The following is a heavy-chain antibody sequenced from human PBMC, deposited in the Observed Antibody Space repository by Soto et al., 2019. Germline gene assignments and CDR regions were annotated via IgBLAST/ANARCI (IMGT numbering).Heavy chain of an antibody. V-gene: IGHV3-30-3*01. D-gene: IGHD1-7*01. Sequence: PGGSLRLSCAASGFPFSTSALNWVRQAPGKGLEWVSTISNDGSNQYYADSVKGRFTISRDNSKNTLYLQMDSLSAEDTAIYYCAKDRVTSGITGTTVPLFDYWGQGTLVTVSS. CDR1: GFPFSTSA. CDR3: AKDRVTSGITGTTVPLFDY. J-gene: IGHJ4*02. CDR2: ISNDGSNQ.